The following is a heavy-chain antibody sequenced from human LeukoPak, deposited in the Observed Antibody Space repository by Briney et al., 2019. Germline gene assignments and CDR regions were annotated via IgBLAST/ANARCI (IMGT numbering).Heavy chain of an antibody. CDR1: GGTFSSYA. D-gene: IGHD5-18*01. J-gene: IGHJ4*02. CDR3: ARISGYSYGFDY. CDR2: IIPIVGTA. Sequence: ASVKVSCKASGGTFSSYAISWVRQAPGQGLEWMGGIIPIVGTANYAQKFQVRVTITADASTSTAYMALSSLRSEDTAVYYCARISGYSYGFDYWGQGTLVTISS. V-gene: IGHV1-69*13.